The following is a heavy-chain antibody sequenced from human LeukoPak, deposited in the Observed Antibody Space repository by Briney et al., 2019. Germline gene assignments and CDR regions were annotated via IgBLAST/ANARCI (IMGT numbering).Heavy chain of an antibody. D-gene: IGHD1-1*01. Sequence: GGSLRRSCATSGFTFRSHAMHWVRQSPGKGLEWVAQIWYDGSNKYYADSVKGRFSVSRDNSKNTLYLQMNSLRVEDTAVYYCGSGPVGTTVPWGQGTLVTVSS. CDR3: GSGPVGTTVP. V-gene: IGHV3-33*01. CDR1: GFTFRSHA. J-gene: IGHJ5*02. CDR2: IWYDGSNK.